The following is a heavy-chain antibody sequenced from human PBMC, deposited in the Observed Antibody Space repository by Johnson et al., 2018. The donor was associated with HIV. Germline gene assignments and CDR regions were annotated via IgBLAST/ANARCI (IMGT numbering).Heavy chain of an antibody. CDR1: GFTFGSYA. CDR3: AREALTDYDSAGSYYPGQDAFDI. Sequence: VQLVESGGGVVQPGKSLRLFCAASGFTFGSYAMHWVRQAPGKGLEWVAVISYDGSNKYYADSVKGRFTTSRDTSQNTLYLQMNSLRAEDTAGYYCAREALTDYDSAGSYYPGQDAFDIWGLGTLVTVSS. D-gene: IGHD3-10*01. J-gene: IGHJ3*02. V-gene: IGHV3-30-3*01. CDR2: ISYDGSNK.